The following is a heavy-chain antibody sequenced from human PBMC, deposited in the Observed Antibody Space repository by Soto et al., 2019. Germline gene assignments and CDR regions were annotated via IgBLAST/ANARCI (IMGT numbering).Heavy chain of an antibody. Sequence: QVQLQQWGAGLLKPSETLSLTCAVYGGSFSGYYWSWIRQPPGKGLEWIGEINHSGSTNYNPSLNSRVTISVYTSKNHFSLKLCSVTAADTAVYYCARGIPAETWAFDYWGQGTLVTVSS. J-gene: IGHJ4*02. CDR1: GGSFSGYY. V-gene: IGHV4-34*01. D-gene: IGHD2-2*02. CDR2: INHSGST. CDR3: ARGIPAETWAFDY.